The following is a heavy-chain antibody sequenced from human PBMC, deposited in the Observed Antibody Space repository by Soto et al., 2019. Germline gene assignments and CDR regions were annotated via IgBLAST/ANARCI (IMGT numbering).Heavy chain of an antibody. V-gene: IGHV5-51*01. Sequence: GESLKISCKGSGYSFTSYWIGWVRQMPGKGLEWMGIIYPGDSDTRYSPSFQGQVTISADKSISTAYLQLSSLKASDTAMYYCARHVGAIFGGSDYYYYMDVWGKGTTVTVSS. J-gene: IGHJ6*03. D-gene: IGHD3-3*01. CDR2: IYPGDSDT. CDR3: ARHVGAIFGGSDYYYYMDV. CDR1: GYSFTSYW.